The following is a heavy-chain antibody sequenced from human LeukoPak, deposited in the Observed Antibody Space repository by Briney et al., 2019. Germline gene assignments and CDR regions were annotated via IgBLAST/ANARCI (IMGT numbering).Heavy chain of an antibody. Sequence: GGSLRLSCAASGFTFSKTWMSWVRQAPGEGLEWVANIKVDGSERNYVDSVKGRFTISRDNAKNSLYLQMNSLRAEDTAIYYCARDWNYGFDYWGQGTLVTVSS. D-gene: IGHD1-7*01. J-gene: IGHJ4*02. CDR1: GFTFSKTW. CDR2: IKVDGSER. V-gene: IGHV3-7*01. CDR3: ARDWNYGFDY.